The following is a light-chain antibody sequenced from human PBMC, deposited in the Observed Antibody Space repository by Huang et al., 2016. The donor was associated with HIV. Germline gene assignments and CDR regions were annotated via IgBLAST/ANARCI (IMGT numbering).Light chain of an antibody. CDR1: QSINRY. CDR2: AAS. CDR3: QQSYNTPLT. V-gene: IGKV1-39*01. Sequence: DIQMTQSPSSLSASVGDRVTITCRASQSINRYLNWYQQKPGKAPKVLIYAASSLQSGVPSRFSGSGSGTDFTLTINSLQPEDFAIYYCQQSYNTPLTFGGGPGWRSN. J-gene: IGKJ4*01.